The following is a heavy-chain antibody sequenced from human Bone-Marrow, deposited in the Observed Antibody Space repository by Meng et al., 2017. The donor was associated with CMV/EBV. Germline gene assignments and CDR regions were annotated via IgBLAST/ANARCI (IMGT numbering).Heavy chain of an antibody. D-gene: IGHD3-10*01. CDR1: GFTFSSYS. J-gene: IGHJ4*02. Sequence: GESLKISCAASGFTFSSYSVNWVRQAPGKGLEWVACISSTSKTLYYSDSVKGRFTISRDNAKNSLYLQMNVLRDEDTAIYYCARGATRDYYGSGYYFASWGQGTQVTVSS. CDR2: ISSTSKTL. CDR3: ARGATRDYYGSGYYFAS. V-gene: IGHV3-48*02.